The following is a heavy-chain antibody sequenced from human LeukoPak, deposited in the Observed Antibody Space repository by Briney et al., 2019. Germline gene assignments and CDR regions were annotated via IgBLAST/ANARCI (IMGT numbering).Heavy chain of an antibody. D-gene: IGHD6-6*01. CDR3: AREESSSSLVY. Sequence: SVKVSCKASGGTFTSYAISWVRQAPGQGLEWMGRIIPILGIANYAQKFQGRVTITADKSTSTAYMELSSLRSEDTAVYYCAREESSSSLVYWGQGTLVTVSS. CDR1: GGTFTSYA. CDR2: IIPILGIA. J-gene: IGHJ4*02. V-gene: IGHV1-69*04.